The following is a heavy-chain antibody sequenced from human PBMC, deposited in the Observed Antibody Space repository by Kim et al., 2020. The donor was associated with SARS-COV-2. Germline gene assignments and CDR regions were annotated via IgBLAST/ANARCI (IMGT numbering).Heavy chain of an antibody. CDR1: GFTFSRSG. CDR3: AKDATNWYFDY. CDR2: ISIGGDST. D-gene: IGHD7-27*01. V-gene: IGHV3-23*01. Sequence: GGSLRLSCAASGFTFSRSGMSWVRQAPGKGLEWVSAISIGGDSTRYSDSVKGRFTISRDNSKNTLYLQMSSLRAEDTAVYYCAKDATNWYFDYWGQGSLV. J-gene: IGHJ4*02.